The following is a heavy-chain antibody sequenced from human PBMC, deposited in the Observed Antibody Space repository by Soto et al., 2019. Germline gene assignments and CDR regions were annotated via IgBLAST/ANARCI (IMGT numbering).Heavy chain of an antibody. CDR1: GGTWSDQL. CDR2: VFLGDSDA. V-gene: IGHV5-51*01. Sequence: PXESLKLSCKCSGGTWSDQLIGLVLHTPDKGLEWIGFVFLGDSDARYSPAFQGQVAMSADRSGTYLQWSSLKASDTGIYYCARSRGRCSDGVCYSWWFDPWGQGTRVTVSS. J-gene: IGHJ5*02. CDR3: ARSRGRCSDGVCYSWWFDP. D-gene: IGHD2-8*01.